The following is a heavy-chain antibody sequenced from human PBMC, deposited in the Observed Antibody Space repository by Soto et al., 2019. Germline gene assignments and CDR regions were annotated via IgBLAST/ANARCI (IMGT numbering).Heavy chain of an antibody. CDR2: IGTAGDT. V-gene: IGHV3-13*04. D-gene: IGHD1-26*01. CDR3: VRDDPGLGMDY. CDR1: GFTFSSYD. Sequence: GGSLRLSCAASGFTFSSYDMHWVRQPTGKGLEWVSAIGTAGDTYYPGSVKGRFTISRDNAKNTLYLQMNSLRAEDTAVYFCVRDDPGLGMDYWGLGT. J-gene: IGHJ4*02.